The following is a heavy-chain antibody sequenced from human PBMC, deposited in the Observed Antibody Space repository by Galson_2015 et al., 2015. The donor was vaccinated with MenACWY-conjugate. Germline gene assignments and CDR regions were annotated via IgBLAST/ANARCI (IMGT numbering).Heavy chain of an antibody. CDR1: GFTFTGYE. CDR2: ISMSGSPI. V-gene: IGHV3-48*03. CDR3: ARVGTWIHQYFYYMDV. Sequence: SLRLSCAASGFTFTGYEFNWVRQAPGKGLEWLSYISMSGSPIYYADSVKGRFTISRDNIQKSLFLEMNSLRAGDTGVYYCARVGTWIHQYFYYMDVWGKGTTVTVSS. J-gene: IGHJ6*03. D-gene: IGHD5-18*01.